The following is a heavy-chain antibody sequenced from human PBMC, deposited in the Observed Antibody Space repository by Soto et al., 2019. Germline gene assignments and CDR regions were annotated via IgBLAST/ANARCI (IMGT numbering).Heavy chain of an antibody. CDR1: GFTFSSYW. D-gene: IGHD5-12*01. Sequence: GGSLRLSCAASGFTFSSYWMHWVRQAPGKGLVWVSRINSDGSSTSYADSVKGRFTISRDNAKNTLYLQMNSLRAEDTAVYYCARVDPYSGYDFFDYWGQGTLVTVSS. V-gene: IGHV3-74*01. J-gene: IGHJ4*02. CDR2: INSDGSST. CDR3: ARVDPYSGYDFFDY.